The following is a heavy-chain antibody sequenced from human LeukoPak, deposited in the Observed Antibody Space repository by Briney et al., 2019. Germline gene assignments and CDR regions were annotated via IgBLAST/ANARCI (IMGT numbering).Heavy chain of an antibody. D-gene: IGHD6-19*01. CDR1: GFTFSSYA. CDR2: ISGSGGST. Sequence: GGSLRLSCAASGFTFSSYAMSWVRQAPGKGLEWVSAISGSGGSTYYTDSVKGRFTISRDNSKNTLYLQMNSLRAEDTAVYYCAKLTAVAGSYFDYWGQGTLVTVSS. V-gene: IGHV3-23*01. J-gene: IGHJ4*02. CDR3: AKLTAVAGSYFDY.